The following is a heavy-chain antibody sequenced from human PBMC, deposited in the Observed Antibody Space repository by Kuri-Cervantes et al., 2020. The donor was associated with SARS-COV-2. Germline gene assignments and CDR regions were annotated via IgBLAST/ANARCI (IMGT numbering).Heavy chain of an antibody. CDR2: INHSGST. Sequence: SQTLSLTCAVYGGSFSGYYWSWIRQPPGKGLEWIGEINHSGSTNYNPSLKSRVTISVDTSKNQFSLKLSSVTAADTAVYYCARLEKRLLWFGDLSGVFDYWGQGARVTVSS. CDR3: ARLEKRLLWFGDLSGVFDY. V-gene: IGHV4-34*01. CDR1: GGSFSGYY. D-gene: IGHD3-10*01. J-gene: IGHJ4*02.